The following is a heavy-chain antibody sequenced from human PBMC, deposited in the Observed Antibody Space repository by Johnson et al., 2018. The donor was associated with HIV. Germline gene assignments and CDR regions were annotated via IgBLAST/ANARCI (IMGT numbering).Heavy chain of an antibody. CDR1: GFTFSSYW. CDR2: INSDGSST. D-gene: IGHD6-13*01. CDR3: ASHRIIAADDAFDI. Sequence: VQLVESGGGLVQPGGSLRLSCAASGFTFSSYWMHWVRQAPGKGLVWVSRINSDGSSTSYADSMKGRFTISRDNAKNSLYLQMKSLRAEDTALYYCASHRIIAADDAFDIWGQGTMVTVSS. V-gene: IGHV3-74*02. J-gene: IGHJ3*02.